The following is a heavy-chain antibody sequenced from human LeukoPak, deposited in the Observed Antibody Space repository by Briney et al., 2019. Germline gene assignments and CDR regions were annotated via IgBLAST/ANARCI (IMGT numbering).Heavy chain of an antibody. CDR2: IIPIFGTA. Sequence: GASVKVSCKASGCTFSSYAISWVRQAPGQGLEWMGGIIPIFGTANYAQKFQGRVTITTDESTSTAYMELSSLRSEDTAVYYCARERRGSYLTDSSWGQGTLVTVSS. CDR3: ARERRGSYLTDSS. D-gene: IGHD1-26*01. CDR1: GCTFSSYA. V-gene: IGHV1-69*05. J-gene: IGHJ4*02.